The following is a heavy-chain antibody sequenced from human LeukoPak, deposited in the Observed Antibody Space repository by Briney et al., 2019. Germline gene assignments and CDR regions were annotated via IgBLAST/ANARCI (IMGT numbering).Heavy chain of an antibody. V-gene: IGHV3-48*04. CDR1: GFTFSIYS. D-gene: IGHD6-13*01. J-gene: IGHJ4*02. Sequence: PGGSLRLSCAASGFTFSIYSMNWVRQAPGKGLEWVSYISSSSSTIYYADSVKGRFTISRDNAKNSLYLQMNSLRAEDTAVYYCAKGTAALGARHILFDYWGQGTLVTVSS. CDR3: AKGTAALGARHILFDY. CDR2: ISSSSSTI.